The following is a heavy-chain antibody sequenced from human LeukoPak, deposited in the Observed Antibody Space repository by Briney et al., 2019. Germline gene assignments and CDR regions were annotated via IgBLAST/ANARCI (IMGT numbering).Heavy chain of an antibody. CDR1: GGSVSSSSYY. Sequence: SETLSLTCTASGGSVSSSSYYWGWIRQPPGKGLEWIGSIYYSGSTYYNPSLKSRVTISVDTSKNQFSLKLSSVTAADTAVYYCARTTATFDYWGQGTLVTVSS. CDR3: ARTTATFDY. CDR2: IYYSGST. V-gene: IGHV4-39*07. D-gene: IGHD4-11*01. J-gene: IGHJ4*02.